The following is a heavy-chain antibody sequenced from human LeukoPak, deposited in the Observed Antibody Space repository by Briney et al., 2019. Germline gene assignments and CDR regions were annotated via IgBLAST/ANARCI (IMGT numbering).Heavy chain of an antibody. CDR3: AKDGGAAAGTLSYYYMDV. CDR1: GFTFDDYA. J-gene: IGHJ6*03. V-gene: IGHV3-9*01. CDR2: ISWNSGSI. D-gene: IGHD6-13*01. Sequence: GGSLRLSCAASGFTFDDYAMHWVRQAPGKGLEGVSGISWNSGSIGYADSVKGRFTISRDNAKNSLYLQMNSLRAEDTALYYCAKDGGAAAGTLSYYYMDVWGKGTTVTISS.